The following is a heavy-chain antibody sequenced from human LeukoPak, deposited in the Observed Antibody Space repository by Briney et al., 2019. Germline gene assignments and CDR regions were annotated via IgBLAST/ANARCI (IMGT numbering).Heavy chain of an antibody. V-gene: IGHV4-59*01. J-gene: IGHJ5*02. CDR2: IYYSGST. Sequence: SETLSLTCTVSGGSISTYYWSWIRQPPGKGLEWIGNIYYSGSTIYNPSLKSRVTTSVDTSKNQFSLNLTSVTAADTAVYYCARELTTETKPPSHWFDPWGQGTLVTVSS. CDR3: ARELTTETKPPSHWFDP. D-gene: IGHD4-17*01. CDR1: GGSISTYY.